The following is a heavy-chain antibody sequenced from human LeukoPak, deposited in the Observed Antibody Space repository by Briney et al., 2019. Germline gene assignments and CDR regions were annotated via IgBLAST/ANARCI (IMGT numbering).Heavy chain of an antibody. CDR1: GGSFSGYY. Sequence: PSETLSLTCAVYGGSFSGYYWSWIRQSPGKGLEWIGEINHSGSTNYNPSLKSRVTISVDTSKNQFSLKLSSVTAADTAVYYCARWGSWFGELLLYYFDYWGQGTLVTVSS. J-gene: IGHJ4*02. CDR3: ARWGSWFGELLLYYFDY. D-gene: IGHD3-10*01. V-gene: IGHV4-34*01. CDR2: INHSGST.